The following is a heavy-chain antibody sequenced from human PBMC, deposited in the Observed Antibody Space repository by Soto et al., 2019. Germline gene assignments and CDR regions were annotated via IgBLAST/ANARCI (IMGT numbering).Heavy chain of an antibody. CDR2: ISGSGGST. Sequence: EVQLLESGGGLVQPGGSLRLSCAASGFTFSSYAMSWVRQAPGKGLEWVSAISGSGGSTYYADSVKGRFTISRDNSKNTRYLKMNSLRAEDTAVYYCAKGGLTGGGGIAARRPNYYYYYGMDVWGQGTTVTVSS. V-gene: IGHV3-23*01. J-gene: IGHJ6*02. D-gene: IGHD6-6*01. CDR3: AKGGLTGGGGIAARRPNYYYYYGMDV. CDR1: GFTFSSYA.